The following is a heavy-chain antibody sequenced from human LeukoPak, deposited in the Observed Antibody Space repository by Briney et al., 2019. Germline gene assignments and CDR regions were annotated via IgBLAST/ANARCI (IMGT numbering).Heavy chain of an antibody. CDR1: GITLSNYG. Sequence: PGGSLRLSCAVSGITLSNYGMSWVRQAPGKGLEWVSSISSSSSYMYYADSVKGRFTISRDNAKNSLSLQVSSLRAEDTAVYYCARGAKYSSGWYFDYWGQGTLVTVSS. V-gene: IGHV3-21*01. CDR3: ARGAKYSSGWYFDY. J-gene: IGHJ4*02. CDR2: ISSSSSYM. D-gene: IGHD6-19*01.